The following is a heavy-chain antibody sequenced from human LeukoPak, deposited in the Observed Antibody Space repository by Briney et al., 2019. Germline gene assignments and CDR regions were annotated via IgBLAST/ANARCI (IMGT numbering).Heavy chain of an antibody. V-gene: IGHV3-21*01. Sequence: GGSLRLSCAASGFTFSSYSMNWVRQAPGKGLEWVSSISSSSSYIYYADSVKGRFTISRDNAKNSLYLQMNSLRAEDTAVYYCAREFGREYSGYEAASNWGQGTLVTVSS. D-gene: IGHD5-12*01. CDR1: GFTFSSYS. CDR3: AREFGREYSGYEAASN. CDR2: ISSSSSYI. J-gene: IGHJ4*02.